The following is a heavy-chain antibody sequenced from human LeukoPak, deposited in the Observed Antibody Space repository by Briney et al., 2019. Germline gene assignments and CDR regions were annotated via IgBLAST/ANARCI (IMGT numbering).Heavy chain of an antibody. V-gene: IGHV1-8*02. CDR3: AREMTTVTTRGMDV. CDR1: GYTFTDYN. J-gene: IGHJ6*02. Sequence: ASVKVSCKTSGYTFTDYNMHWVRQAPGQGPEWMGWMNPNSGNTGYAQKFQGRVTMTRNTSISTAYMELSSLRSEDTTVYYCAREMTTVTTRGMDVWGQGTTVTVSS. CDR2: MNPNSGNT. D-gene: IGHD4-17*01.